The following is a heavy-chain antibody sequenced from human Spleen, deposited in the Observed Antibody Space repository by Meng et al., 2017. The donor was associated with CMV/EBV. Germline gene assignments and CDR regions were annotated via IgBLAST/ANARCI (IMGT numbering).Heavy chain of an antibody. J-gene: IGHJ4*02. CDR1: GFTFSSYA. CDR2: ISGSGGST. V-gene: IGHV3-23*01. Sequence: GEPLKISCAASGFTFSSYAMSWVRQAPGKGLEWVSAISGSGGSTYYADSVKGRFTISRDNSKNTLYLQMNSLRAEDTAVYYCAKGVGTTEGGFDYWGRGTLVTVSS. D-gene: IGHD1-26*01. CDR3: AKGVGTTEGGFDY.